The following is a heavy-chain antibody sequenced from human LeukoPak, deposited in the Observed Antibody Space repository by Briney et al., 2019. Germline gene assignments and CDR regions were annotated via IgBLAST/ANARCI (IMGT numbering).Heavy chain of an antibody. V-gene: IGHV3-21*01. D-gene: IGHD3-22*01. J-gene: IGHJ4*02. CDR3: ARDRYYYDSSGSLTGY. CDR1: GFTFSSYS. Sequence: PGGSLRLSCAASGFTFSSYSMNWVRQAPGKGLEWVSSISSSSSYIYYADSVKGRFTISRDNAKNSLYLQVNSLRAEDTAVYYCARDRYYYDSSGSLTGYWGQGTLVTVSS. CDR2: ISSSSSYI.